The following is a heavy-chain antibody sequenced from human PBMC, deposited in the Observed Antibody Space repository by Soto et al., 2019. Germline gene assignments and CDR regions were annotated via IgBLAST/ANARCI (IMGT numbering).Heavy chain of an antibody. Sequence: GESLKISCKASGYSFSNYWIGWVRQMPGKGPAWMGIIYPGDSDTKYSPSFQGQVTISADTSISTAYLQWSSLKASDTAMYFCARVGGGQVLDVWGQGTTVTVSS. CDR3: ARVGGGQVLDV. CDR2: IYPGDSDT. V-gene: IGHV5-51*01. J-gene: IGHJ6*02. CDR1: GYSFSNYW. D-gene: IGHD3-16*01.